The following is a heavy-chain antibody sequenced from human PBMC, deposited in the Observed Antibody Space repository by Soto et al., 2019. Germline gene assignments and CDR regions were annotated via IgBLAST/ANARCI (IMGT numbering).Heavy chain of an antibody. V-gene: IGHV3-30-3*01. Sequence: VQLVESGGGVVQPGRSLRLSCAVSGFTFSSHAMHWVRQAPGKGLEWVALISSDGNNKYYADSVKGRFTTSRDNSKNTMYLQMNNLRVEDTAVYYCARDDEGGSDCDLGYWGHGALVTVSS. CDR1: GFTFSSHA. CDR2: ISSDGNNK. J-gene: IGHJ4*01. D-gene: IGHD1-26*01. CDR3: ARDDEGGSDCDLGY.